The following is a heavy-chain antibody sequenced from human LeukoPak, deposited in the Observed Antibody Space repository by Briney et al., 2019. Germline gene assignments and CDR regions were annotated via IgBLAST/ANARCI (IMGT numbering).Heavy chain of an antibody. CDR3: ARPDRRRYYGSGSCDY. V-gene: IGHV1-46*01. Sequence: ASVKVSCKASGYTFTSYYMHWVRQAPGQGLEWMGIINPSGGSTSYAQKFQGRVTMTRDTSTSTVYMELSSLRSEDTAVYYCARPDRRRYYGSGSCDYWGQGTLVTVSS. J-gene: IGHJ4*02. D-gene: IGHD3-10*01. CDR1: GYTFTSYY. CDR2: INPSGGST.